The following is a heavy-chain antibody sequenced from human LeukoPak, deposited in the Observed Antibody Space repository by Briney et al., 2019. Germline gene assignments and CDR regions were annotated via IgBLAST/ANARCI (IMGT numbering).Heavy chain of an antibody. CDR1: SGSISSGGYY. J-gene: IGHJ4*02. V-gene: IGHV4-31*03. CDR3: ARSFYYDVYYFDY. D-gene: IGHD3-22*01. CDR2: IYYSGST. Sequence: SETLSLTCTVSSGSISSGGYYWSWIRQHPGKGLEWIGYIYYSGSTYYNPSLKSRVTISVDTSKNQFSLKLSSVTAADTAVYYCARSFYYDVYYFDYWGQGTLVTVSS.